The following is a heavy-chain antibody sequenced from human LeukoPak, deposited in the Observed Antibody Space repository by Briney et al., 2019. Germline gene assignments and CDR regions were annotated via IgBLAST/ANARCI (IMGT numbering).Heavy chain of an antibody. CDR2: IKEDGSVK. V-gene: IGHV3-7*01. CDR1: GFTFSSYS. J-gene: IGHJ6*04. Sequence: GGSLRLSCAASGFTFSSYSMNWVRQAPGKGLEWVANIKEDGSVKYYVDSVKGRFTISRDNGKNSLYLQINNLKPDDTAVYYCSRALEVWGKGNTVTVSS. CDR3: SRALEV.